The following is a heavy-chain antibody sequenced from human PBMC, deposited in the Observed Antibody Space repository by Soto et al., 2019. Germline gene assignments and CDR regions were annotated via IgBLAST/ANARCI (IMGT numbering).Heavy chain of an antibody. CDR1: GGSISSGGYS. D-gene: IGHD2-2*01. CDR2: IYHSGST. J-gene: IGHJ4*02. Sequence: QLQLQESGSGLVKPSQTLSLTCAVSGGSISSGGYSWSWIRQPPGKGLEWIGYIYHSGSTYYNPSLKSRVTISVDRSKNQFSLKLSSVTAADTAVYYCASTYCISTSCPGPFDYWGQGTLVTVSS. V-gene: IGHV4-30-2*01. CDR3: ASTYCISTSCPGPFDY.